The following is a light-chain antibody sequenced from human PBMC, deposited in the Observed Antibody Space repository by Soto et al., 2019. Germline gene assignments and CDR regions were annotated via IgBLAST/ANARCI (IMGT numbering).Light chain of an antibody. J-gene: IGKJ4*01. CDR3: QHYVNWPLT. Sequence: MSQSASSLSASIGDRFTITCRASQSISSWLAWYQQKPGQTPRLLIYGASIRATGVPARFSGSGSGTDFTLTINSLQSEDFAVYYCQHYVNWPLTFGGGTKVDIK. CDR2: GAS. V-gene: IGKV3-15*01. CDR1: QSISSW.